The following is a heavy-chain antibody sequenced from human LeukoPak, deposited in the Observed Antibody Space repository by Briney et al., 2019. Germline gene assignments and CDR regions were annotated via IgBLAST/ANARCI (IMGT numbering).Heavy chain of an antibody. CDR2: IYYSGST. V-gene: IGHV4-59*08. Sequence: PSETLSLTCTVSGGSISSYYWSWIRQPPGKGLEWIGYIYYSGSTNYNPSLKSRVTISVDTSKNQFSPKLSSVTAADTAVYYCARSRDRGGSGYHYYYYGMDVWGQGTTVTVSS. CDR3: ARSRDRGGSGYHYYYYGMDV. CDR1: GGSISSYY. D-gene: IGHD3-22*01. J-gene: IGHJ6*02.